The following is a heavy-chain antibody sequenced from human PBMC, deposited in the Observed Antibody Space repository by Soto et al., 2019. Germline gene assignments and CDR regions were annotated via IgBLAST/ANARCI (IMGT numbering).Heavy chain of an antibody. CDR1: GFTFSSYG. Sequence: GGSLRLSCAASGFTFSSYGMHWVRQAPGKGLEWVSAISGSGGTIFYTDSVKGRFTVSRDNAKNSLYLQMNSLRAEDTAVYYCARPASYYDSSGPPAYWGQGTLVTVSS. CDR3: ARPASYYDSSGPPAY. J-gene: IGHJ4*02. CDR2: ISGSGGTI. D-gene: IGHD3-22*01. V-gene: IGHV3-48*01.